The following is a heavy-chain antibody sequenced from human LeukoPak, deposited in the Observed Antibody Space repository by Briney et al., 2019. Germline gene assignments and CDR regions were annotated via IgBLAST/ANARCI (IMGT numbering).Heavy chain of an antibody. CDR2: IYNGGST. Sequence: GGSLRLSCAASGFTVSSNYMSWVRQAPGKGLEWVSVIYNGGSTYYADSVKGRFTISRHISKNTLYLQMNSLRAEDTAVYYCVTSVDSAMVGYWGQETQGTVSS. CDR3: VTSVDSAMVGY. CDR1: GFTVSSNY. V-gene: IGHV3-53*04. J-gene: IGHJ4*02. D-gene: IGHD5-18*01.